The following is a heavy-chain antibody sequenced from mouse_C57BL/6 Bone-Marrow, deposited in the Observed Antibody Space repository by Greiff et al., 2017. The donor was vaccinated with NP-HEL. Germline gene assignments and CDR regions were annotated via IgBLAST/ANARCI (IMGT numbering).Heavy chain of an antibody. Sequence: QVQLQQPGAELVRPGTSVKLSCKASGYTFTSYWMHWVKQRPGQGLEWIGVIDPSDSYTNYNQKFKGKATLTVDTSSSTAYMQLSSLTSEDSAVYSCARPGAYYYACNLFAYWGQGTLVTVSA. D-gene: IGHD2-1*01. CDR1: GYTFTSYW. CDR3: ARPGAYYYACNLFAY. V-gene: IGHV1-59*01. J-gene: IGHJ3*01. CDR2: IDPSDSYT.